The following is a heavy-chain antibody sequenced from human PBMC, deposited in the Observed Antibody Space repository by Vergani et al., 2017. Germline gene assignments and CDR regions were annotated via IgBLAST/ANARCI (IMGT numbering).Heavy chain of an antibody. CDR1: GFSFGDYA. D-gene: IGHD5-18*01. J-gene: IGHJ4*02. Sequence: EVQLVESGGGLVPPGRSLRLSCAASGFSFGDYAMTWVRQAQGKGLEWVAFIRNKAYGGTTEYAASVKGRFTISRDDSKRLAYLQLSGLKTEDTAVYFCSRGHGYSFGYSDYWGQGTLVTVSS. V-gene: IGHV3-49*04. CDR3: SRGHGYSFGYSDY. CDR2: IRNKAYGGTT.